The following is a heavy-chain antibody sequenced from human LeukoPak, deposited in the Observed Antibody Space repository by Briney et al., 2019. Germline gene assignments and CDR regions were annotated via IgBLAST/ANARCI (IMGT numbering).Heavy chain of an antibody. CDR2: IYFGGST. CDR3: ARSIVVVPAAMQGYYYYYMDV. J-gene: IGHJ6*03. CDR1: GGSISSSSYD. Sequence: SETLSLTCTVSGGSISSSSYDWGWIRQPPGKGLEWIGSIYFGGSTSYNPSLKSRVTISVDTSKNQFSLKLSSVTAADTAVYYCARSIVVVPAAMQGYYYYYMDVWGKGTTVIVSS. D-gene: IGHD2-2*01. V-gene: IGHV4-39*07.